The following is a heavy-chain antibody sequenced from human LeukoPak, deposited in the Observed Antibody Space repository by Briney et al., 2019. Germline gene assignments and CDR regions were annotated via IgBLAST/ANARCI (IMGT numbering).Heavy chain of an antibody. Sequence: GASVKVSCKASGYTFTSYGITWVRQAPGQGLEWMGWISGYNGNTNYAEQIQGRVTMTTDTSTSTVYRELRTLRSDDTAVYYCARAHSYVGYYYMDVWGKGTTVTVSS. CDR1: GYTFTSYG. D-gene: IGHD5-18*01. J-gene: IGHJ6*03. CDR2: ISGYNGNT. V-gene: IGHV1-18*01. CDR3: ARAHSYVGYYYMDV.